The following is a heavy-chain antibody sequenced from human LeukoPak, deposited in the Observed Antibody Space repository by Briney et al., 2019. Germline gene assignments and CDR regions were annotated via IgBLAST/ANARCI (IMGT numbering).Heavy chain of an antibody. Sequence: ASVKVSCKASGYTFTSYGISWVRQAPGQGLEWMGWISAYIGNTNYAQKLQGRVTMTTDTSTSTAYMELRSLRSDDTAVYYCARDLRAMGAKTFDYWGQGTLVTVSS. V-gene: IGHV1-18*01. D-gene: IGHD1-26*01. CDR3: ARDLRAMGAKTFDY. J-gene: IGHJ4*02. CDR1: GYTFTSYG. CDR2: ISAYIGNT.